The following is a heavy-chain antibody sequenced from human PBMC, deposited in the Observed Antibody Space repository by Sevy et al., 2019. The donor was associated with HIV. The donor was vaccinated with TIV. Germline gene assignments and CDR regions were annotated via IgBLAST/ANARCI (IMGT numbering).Heavy chain of an antibody. CDR1: GFSFQYS. CDR2: ISSSSNYI. D-gene: IGHD3-22*01. V-gene: IGHV3-21*01. CDR3: AIDRRELSCDSGGYSDAFDI. Sequence: GGSLRLSCRVSGFSFQYSMNWVRQAPGKGLEWVSSISSSSNYIYYADSLKGRFTGSRDNAKNAVYMQMNSLRAEDTAVYDCAIDRRELSCDSGGYSDAFDIWGQGTLVTVSS. J-gene: IGHJ3*02.